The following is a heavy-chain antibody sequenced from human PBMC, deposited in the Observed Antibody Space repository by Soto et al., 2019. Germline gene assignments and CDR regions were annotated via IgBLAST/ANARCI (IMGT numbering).Heavy chain of an antibody. Sequence: QVQLQQWGAGLLKPSETLSLTCAVYGGSFSGYYWSWIRQPPGKGLEWIGEINHSGSTNYNPSLKSRVTISVDTSKNQFALKLSSVTAADTAVYYCARASSRAAGRNWFDPWGQGTLVTVSS. CDR1: GGSFSGYY. CDR2: INHSGST. D-gene: IGHD6-13*01. J-gene: IGHJ5*02. CDR3: ARASSRAAGRNWFDP. V-gene: IGHV4-34*01.